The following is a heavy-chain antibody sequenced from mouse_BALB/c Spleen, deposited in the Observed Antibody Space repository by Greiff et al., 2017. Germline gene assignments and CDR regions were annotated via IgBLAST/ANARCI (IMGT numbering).Heavy chain of an antibody. D-gene: IGHD2-10*02. CDR1: GFSLTSYG. V-gene: IGHV2-9*02. Sequence: QVHVKQSGPGLVAPSQSLSITCTVSGFSLTSYGVHWVRQPPGKGLEWLGVIWAGGSTNYNSALMSRLSISKDNSKSQVFLKMNSLQTDDTAMYYCARDAAYGNYYFDYWGQGTTLTVSS. J-gene: IGHJ2*01. CDR3: ARDAAYGNYYFDY. CDR2: IWAGGST.